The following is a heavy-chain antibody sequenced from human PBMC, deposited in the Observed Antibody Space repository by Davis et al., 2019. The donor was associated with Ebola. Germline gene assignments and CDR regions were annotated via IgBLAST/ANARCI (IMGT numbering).Heavy chain of an antibody. CDR1: GFTFSSYA. CDR3: TKDRGGSSQH. J-gene: IGHJ1*01. D-gene: IGHD2-2*01. CDR2: ISGSGGST. V-gene: IGHV3-23*01. Sequence: GESLKISCAASGFTFSSYAMSWVRQAPGRGLEWVSGISGSGGSTRYADSVKGRFTISRDNFKNTLYLQMDSLRSEDTAIYYCTKDRGGSSQHWGQGTQVIVSS.